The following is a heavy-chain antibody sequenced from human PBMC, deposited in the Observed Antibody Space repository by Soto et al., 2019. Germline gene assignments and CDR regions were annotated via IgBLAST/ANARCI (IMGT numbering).Heavy chain of an antibody. D-gene: IGHD3-10*01. J-gene: IGHJ4*02. Sequence: ESGGGVVQPGRSLRLSCAASGFTINTYVMHWVRQTPGKGLEWVALIWSDGSDEYYADSVKGRFTVSRDNSKNTLYLQMNSLRVEDTALYYCARDSRGSGSNDYWGQGTLVTVSS. CDR1: GFTINTYV. V-gene: IGHV3-33*01. CDR3: ARDSRGSGSNDY. CDR2: IWSDGSDE.